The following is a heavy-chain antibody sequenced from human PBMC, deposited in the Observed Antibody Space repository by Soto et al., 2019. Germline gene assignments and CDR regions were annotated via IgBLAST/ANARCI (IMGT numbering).Heavy chain of an antibody. Sequence: EVQLVESGGGLVKPGGSLRLSCAASGFTFSSYSMNWVRQAPGKGLEWVSSISSSSSYIYYADSVKGRFTISRDNDKNSLYLQMNSLRAEDTAVYYCARDGAGYGYGMDVWGQGTTVTVSS. CDR3: ARDGAGYGYGMDV. CDR1: GFTFSSYS. V-gene: IGHV3-21*01. J-gene: IGHJ6*02. D-gene: IGHD3-16*01. CDR2: ISSSSSYI.